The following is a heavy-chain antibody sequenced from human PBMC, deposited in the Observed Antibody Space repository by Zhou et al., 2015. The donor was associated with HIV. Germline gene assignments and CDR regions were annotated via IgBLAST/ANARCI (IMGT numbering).Heavy chain of an antibody. V-gene: IGHV1-46*01. CDR1: GYTFTSYY. CDR3: ARAQTVLRFLEWLPDAFDI. J-gene: IGHJ3*02. Sequence: QVQLVQSGAEVKKPGASVKVSCKASGYTFTSYYMHWVRQAPGQGLEWMGIINPSGGSTSYAQKFQGRVTMTRDTSTSTVYMELSSLRSEDTAVYYCARAQTVLRFLEWLPDAFDIWGQGTMVTVSS. CDR2: INPSGGST. D-gene: IGHD3-3*01.